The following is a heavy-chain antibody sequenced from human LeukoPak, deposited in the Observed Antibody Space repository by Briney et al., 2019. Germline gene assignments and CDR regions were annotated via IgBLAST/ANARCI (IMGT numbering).Heavy chain of an antibody. CDR1: GFTFSSYG. D-gene: IGHD5-18*01. J-gene: IGHJ6*02. CDR2: ICYDGTNK. V-gene: IGHV3-33*01. CDR3: ARDWIRGSNYYYYGMEV. Sequence: GGSLGLSCAASGFTFSSYGMHWVRQAPGKGLEWLAVICYDGTNKNYADSLNGRFSISRDNSKNTLYLQMNSLRAEARDVYYCARDWIRGSNYYYYGMEVWGQGTTVTVSS.